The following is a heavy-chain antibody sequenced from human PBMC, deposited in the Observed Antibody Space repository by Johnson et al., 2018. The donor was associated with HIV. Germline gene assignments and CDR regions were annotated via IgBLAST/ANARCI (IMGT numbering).Heavy chain of an antibody. V-gene: IGHV3-66*02. CDR2: IYSGGST. CDR1: GFAVSSNY. D-gene: IGHD1-26*01. Sequence: VQLVESGGGLVQPGGSLRLSCGVSGFAVSSNYMSWVLQAPGKGLEWVSIIYSGGSTYYADSVKGRFTISRDNSKNTLYLQMNSLRAEDTAVYYCATSMGATALAFDIWGQGTMVTVSS. J-gene: IGHJ3*02. CDR3: ATSMGATALAFDI.